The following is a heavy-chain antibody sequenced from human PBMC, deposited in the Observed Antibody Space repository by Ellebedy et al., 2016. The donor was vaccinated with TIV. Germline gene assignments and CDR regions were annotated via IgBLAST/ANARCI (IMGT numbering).Heavy chain of an antibody. Sequence: MPSETLSLTCTVSGYSISSGFYWGCLRPPPGKGLEWIGTIHHSGSAYYYSSLKSRVTISVDTSKNQLSLKLISVTAADTATYYCARFSSRGYNPWYWGQGTLVTVSS. D-gene: IGHD3-22*01. CDR2: IHHSGSA. CDR3: ARFSSRGYNPWY. J-gene: IGHJ4*02. CDR1: GYSISSGFY. V-gene: IGHV4-38-2*02.